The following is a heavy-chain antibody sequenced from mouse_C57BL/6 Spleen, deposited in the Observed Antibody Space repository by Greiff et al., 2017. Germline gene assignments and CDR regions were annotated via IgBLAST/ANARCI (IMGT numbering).Heavy chain of an antibody. V-gene: IGHV5-17*01. CDR3: ARRGLFITTVVEGAWFAY. D-gene: IGHD1-1*01. Sequence: EVKLMESGGGLVKPGGSLKLSCAASGFTFSDYGMHWVRQAPEKGLEWVAYISSGSSTIYYADTVKGRFTIARDNATNTLFLQMTSLRSEDTAMYYCARRGLFITTVVEGAWFAYWGQGTLVTVSA. J-gene: IGHJ3*01. CDR1: GFTFSDYG. CDR2: ISSGSSTI.